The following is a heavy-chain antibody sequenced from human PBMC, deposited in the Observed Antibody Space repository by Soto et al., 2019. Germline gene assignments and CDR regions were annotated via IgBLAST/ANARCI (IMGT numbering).Heavy chain of an antibody. CDR1: GGSVSSYY. D-gene: IGHD3-3*01. CDR2: IYYSGST. V-gene: IGHV4-59*02. CDR3: ARVEPIYRGYYDFWSGPPPGYHY. J-gene: IGHJ4*02. Sequence: PSETLYLGCPVSGGSVSSYYWSWIRQPPGKGLEWIGYIYYSGSTNYNPSLKSRVTISVDTSKNQFSLKLSSVTAADTAVYYCARVEPIYRGYYDFWSGPPPGYHYWGQGTLVTVSS.